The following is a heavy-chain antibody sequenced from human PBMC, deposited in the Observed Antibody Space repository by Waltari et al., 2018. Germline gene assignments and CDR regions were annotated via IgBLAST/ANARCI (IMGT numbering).Heavy chain of an antibody. Sequence: EVQLLESGGGLVQPGGSLRLSCAASGFTFSSYAMSWVRQAPGKGLEWVSAISGSGGSTDYADSVKGRFTITRDNAKNTLYLQMNSLRAEDTAVYYCAKDSKWESSYYFDYWGQGTLVTVSS. CDR1: GFTFSSYA. CDR2: ISGSGGST. V-gene: IGHV3-23*01. D-gene: IGHD3-16*02. J-gene: IGHJ4*02. CDR3: AKDSKWESSYYFDY.